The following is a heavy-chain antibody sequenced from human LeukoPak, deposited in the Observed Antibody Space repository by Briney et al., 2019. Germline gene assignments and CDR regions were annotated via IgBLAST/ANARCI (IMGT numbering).Heavy chain of an antibody. V-gene: IGHV1-18*01. CDR2: ISTDNGDT. J-gene: IGHJ4*02. Sequence: GASVKVSCKSSGYTFTTYGITWVRQAPGQGLEWMGWISTDNGDTNYAQKLQGRVTMTTDTSTSTAYMELRSLRSDDTAVYYCARGLNRNDYGDYGYWGQGTLVTVSS. CDR3: ARGLNRNDYGDYGY. CDR1: GYTFTTYG. D-gene: IGHD4-17*01.